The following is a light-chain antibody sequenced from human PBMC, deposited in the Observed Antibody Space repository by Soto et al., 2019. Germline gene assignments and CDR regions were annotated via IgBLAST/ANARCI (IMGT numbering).Light chain of an antibody. CDR1: SSNIGNNY. J-gene: IGLJ2*01. V-gene: IGLV1-51*02. Sequence: QAVVTQPPSVSAAPGQKVTISCSGGSSNIGNNYVSWYQQLPGTAPKLLIYENNKRPSGIPDRLSGSKSGTSATLGITGLQTGDEADYYCGTWDSRLNAVIFGGGTKLTVL. CDR3: GTWDSRLNAVI. CDR2: ENN.